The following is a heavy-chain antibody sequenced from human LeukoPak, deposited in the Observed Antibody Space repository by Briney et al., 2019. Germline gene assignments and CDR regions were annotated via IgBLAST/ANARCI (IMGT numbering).Heavy chain of an antibody. CDR2: ISGSGGST. V-gene: IGHV3-23*01. CDR3: AKGSPMAYDFWSGYYEDRLRYFDY. CDR1: GFTFSSYA. D-gene: IGHD3-3*01. J-gene: IGHJ4*02. Sequence: GGSLRLSCAASGFTFSSYAMSWVRQAPGKGLEWVSAISGSGGSTYYADSVKGRFTISRDNSKNTLYLQMNSLRAGDTAVYYCAKGSPMAYDFWSGYYEDRLRYFDYWGQGTLVTVSS.